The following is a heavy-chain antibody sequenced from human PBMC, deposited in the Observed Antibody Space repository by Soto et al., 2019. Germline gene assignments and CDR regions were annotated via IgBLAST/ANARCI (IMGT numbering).Heavy chain of an antibody. V-gene: IGHV3-23*01. D-gene: IGHD4-17*01. CDR3: AKYYCFDGAYDNYYYGMDV. CDR2: ISGSGGST. J-gene: IGHJ6*02. Sequence: GGSPRLSCAASGFTFSRYAMSWGRQAPGKGVEWVSAISGSGGSTYYADSVEGRFTISKDNSKNTLYLEMNSLRAEDTAVYYCAKYYCFDGAYDNYYYGMDVWGQGTTVTVSS. CDR1: GFTFSRYA.